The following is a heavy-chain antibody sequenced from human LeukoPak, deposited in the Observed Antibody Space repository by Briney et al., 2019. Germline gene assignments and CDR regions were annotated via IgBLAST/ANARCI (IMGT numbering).Heavy chain of an antibody. CDR2: ISGSGGST. J-gene: IGHJ4*02. CDR1: GFSFSSYA. CDR3: AKRGYSYGFLVYYFDY. Sequence: GGSLRLSCAASGFSFSSYAMSWVRQAPGKGLEWVSAISGSGGSTYYADSVKGRFTISRDNSKNTLYLQMNSLRAEDTAVYYCAKRGYSYGFLVYYFDYWGQGTLVTVSS. D-gene: IGHD5-18*01. V-gene: IGHV3-23*01.